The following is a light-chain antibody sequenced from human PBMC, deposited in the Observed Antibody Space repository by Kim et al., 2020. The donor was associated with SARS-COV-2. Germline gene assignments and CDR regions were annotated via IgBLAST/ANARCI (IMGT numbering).Light chain of an antibody. CDR3: QQYNSYSWT. Sequence: GDRVTITCRASQSISSRLAWYQQKQGKAPKLLIYDASSLESGVPSRFSGSGSGTEFTLTISILQPDDFATYYCQQYNSYSWTFGQGTKVDIK. J-gene: IGKJ1*01. CDR1: QSISSR. V-gene: IGKV1-5*01. CDR2: DAS.